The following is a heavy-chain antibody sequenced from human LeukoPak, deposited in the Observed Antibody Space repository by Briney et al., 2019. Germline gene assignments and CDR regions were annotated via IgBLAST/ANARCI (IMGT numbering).Heavy chain of an antibody. D-gene: IGHD3-9*01. J-gene: IGHJ5*02. Sequence: SERLSLTCAVYGGSFSGYYWSWIRQPPGKGLEWIGEINHSGSTNYNPTLKSRVTISVDTSKNQFSLKLSSVTAADTAVYYCARQYYDILTGSADWFDPWGEGTPVTPSS. CDR2: INHSGST. V-gene: IGHV4-34*01. CDR3: ARQYYDILTGSADWFDP. CDR1: GGSFSGYY.